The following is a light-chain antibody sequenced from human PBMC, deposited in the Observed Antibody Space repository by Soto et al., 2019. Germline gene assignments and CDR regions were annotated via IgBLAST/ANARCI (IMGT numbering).Light chain of an antibody. J-gene: IGKJ2*01. CDR2: KIS. CDR1: QSLVHSNGDTY. Sequence: DFVLTQTPLSSPVTLGQPASISCRCSQSLVHSNGDTYLNWLHQRPGQPPRLLIYKISNRFAGVPDRFSGSVSGTDFILRISRVEAEDVGVYYCMQASHFPRTFGQGTKLEIK. V-gene: IGKV2-24*01. CDR3: MQASHFPRT.